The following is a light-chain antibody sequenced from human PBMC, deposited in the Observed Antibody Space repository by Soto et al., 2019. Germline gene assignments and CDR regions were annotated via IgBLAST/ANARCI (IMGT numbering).Light chain of an antibody. CDR3: SSYTTSTTLVV. CDR2: DVN. V-gene: IGLV2-14*03. J-gene: IGLJ2*01. CDR1: SSDVGGYNY. Sequence: QSALTQPASVSGSPGQSITISCIGTSSDVGGYNYVSWYQHHPGKVPKLMIYDVNKRPSGVSNRFSGSKSGNTASLTISGLQAEDEADYYCSSYTTSTTLVVFGGGTKLTVL.